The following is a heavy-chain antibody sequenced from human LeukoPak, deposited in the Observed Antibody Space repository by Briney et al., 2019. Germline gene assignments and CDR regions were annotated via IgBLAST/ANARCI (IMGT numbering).Heavy chain of an antibody. J-gene: IGHJ4*02. Sequence: GESLKISCKGSGYSFTSYWIGWVRQMPGKGLEWMGIIYPGDSDTRYSPSFQGQVTISADKSISTAYLQWSSLKASDTAMYYCARSFTTPYYYDSSGYLPGDYWGQGTLVTVSS. CDR3: ARSFTTPYYYDSSGYLPGDY. V-gene: IGHV5-51*01. CDR1: GYSFTSYW. CDR2: IYPGDSDT. D-gene: IGHD3-22*01.